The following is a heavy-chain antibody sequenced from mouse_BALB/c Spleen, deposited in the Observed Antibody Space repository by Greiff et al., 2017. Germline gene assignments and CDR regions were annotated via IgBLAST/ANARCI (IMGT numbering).Heavy chain of an antibody. CDR2: IWAGGST. V-gene: IGHV2-9*02. J-gene: IGHJ4*01. CDR3: ARSYYGNYEYYAMDY. Sequence: VQRVESGPGLVAPSQSLSITCTVSGFSLTSYGVHWVRQPPGKGLEWLGVIWAGGSTNYNSALMSRLSISKDNSKSQVFLKMNSLQTDDTAMYYCARSYYGNYEYYAMDYWGQGTSVTVSS. D-gene: IGHD2-1*01. CDR1: GFSLTSYG.